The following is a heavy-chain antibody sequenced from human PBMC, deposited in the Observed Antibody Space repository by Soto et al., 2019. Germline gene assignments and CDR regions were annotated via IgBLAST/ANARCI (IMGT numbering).Heavy chain of an antibody. CDR3: ARGVAAGY. CDR1: GYTFTGYY. D-gene: IGHD6-19*01. J-gene: IGHJ4*02. Sequence: ASVKVSCKASGYTFTGYYMHWVRQAPGQGLEWMGWINPNSGDTNYAQKIQGWDNMTRDTSISTAYMELSRLRSEDTAVYYCARGVAAGYWGQGTLVTVSS. CDR2: INPNSGDT. V-gene: IGHV1-2*04.